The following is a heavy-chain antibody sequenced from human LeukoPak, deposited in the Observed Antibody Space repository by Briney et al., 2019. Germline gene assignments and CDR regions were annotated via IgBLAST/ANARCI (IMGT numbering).Heavy chain of an antibody. D-gene: IGHD6-13*01. CDR3: ARRGRIAAAGRVNWFDP. CDR2: MNPNSGNT. CDR1: GYTFTSYD. Sequence: GASVKVSCKASGYTFTSYDINWVRQATGQGLEWMGWMNPNSGNTGYAQKFQGRVTMTRNTSISTAYMELSSLRSEDTAVYYCARRGRIAAAGRVNWFDPWGQGTLVTVSS. J-gene: IGHJ5*02. V-gene: IGHV1-8*01.